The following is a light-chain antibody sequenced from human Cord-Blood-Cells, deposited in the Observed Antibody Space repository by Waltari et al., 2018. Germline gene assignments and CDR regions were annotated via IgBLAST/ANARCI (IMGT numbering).Light chain of an antibody. J-gene: IGLJ3*02. CDR2: RNN. V-gene: IGLV1-47*01. CDR1: SSNVGSNY. CDR3: AAWDDSLSGPV. Sequence: QPVLTQPTSASGTPGQCVTIALYGSSSNVGSNYVYLYQHLPGTAPKLLIYRNNSRPSGVPDRFSGSKSGTSASRASSGLRSEDEADYYCAAWDDSLSGPVFGGGTKLTVL.